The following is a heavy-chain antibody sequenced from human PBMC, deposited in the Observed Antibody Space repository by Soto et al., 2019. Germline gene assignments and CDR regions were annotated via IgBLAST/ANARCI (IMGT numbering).Heavy chain of an antibody. Sequence: SVKVSCKASGGTFSSSDISWVRQAPGQGLEWMGGIIPIFGTANYAQKFQGRVTITADESTSTAYMELSSLRSEDTAVYYRARDAHYYDSSGSPSPLDYCGKGTLVTASS. CDR2: IIPIFGTA. D-gene: IGHD3-22*01. CDR1: GGTFSSSD. CDR3: ARDAHYYDSSGSPSPLDY. J-gene: IGHJ4*02. V-gene: IGHV1-69*13.